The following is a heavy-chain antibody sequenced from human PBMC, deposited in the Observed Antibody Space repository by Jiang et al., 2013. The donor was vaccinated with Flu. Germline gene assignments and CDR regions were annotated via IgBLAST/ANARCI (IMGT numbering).Heavy chain of an antibody. Sequence: VQLLESGGGLVQPGGSLRLSCAASGFTFSSYAMSWVRQAPGKGLEWVSAISGSGGSTYYADSVKGRFTISRDNSKNTLYLQMNSLRAEDTAVYYCAKEGGGQDWNDVRYFDYWGQGTLVTVSS. CDR1: GFTFSSYA. D-gene: IGHD1-1*01. CDR2: ISGSGGST. CDR3: AKEGGGQDWNDVRYFDY. V-gene: IGHV3-23*01. J-gene: IGHJ4*02.